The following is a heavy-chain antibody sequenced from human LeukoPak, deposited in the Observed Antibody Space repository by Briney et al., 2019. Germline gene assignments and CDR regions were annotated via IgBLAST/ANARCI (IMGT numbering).Heavy chain of an antibody. J-gene: IGHJ4*02. D-gene: IGHD3-3*01. V-gene: IGHV3-30*09. Sequence: PGGSLRLSCAASGFTFSSYAMHWVRQAPGKGLEWVAVISYDGSNKYYADSVKGRFAISRDNSKNTLYLQMNSLRTEDTAVYYCAKDRPPFITIFGGDFDYWGQGTLVTVSS. CDR2: ISYDGSNK. CDR3: AKDRPPFITIFGGDFDY. CDR1: GFTFSSYA.